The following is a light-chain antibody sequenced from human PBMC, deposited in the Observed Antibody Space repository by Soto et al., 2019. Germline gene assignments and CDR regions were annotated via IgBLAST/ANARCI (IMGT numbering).Light chain of an antibody. J-gene: IGKJ1*01. Sequence: EIVMTQSPATLSVSPGERATLSCRASQSVSSNLACYQQKPGQAPRLLIYGASTRATGIPARFSGSGSGTEFTLTISSLQSEDFAVYYCQQYNNWPPRRTFGQGTKVDIK. V-gene: IGKV3-15*01. CDR1: QSVSSN. CDR3: QQYNNWPPRRT. CDR2: GAS.